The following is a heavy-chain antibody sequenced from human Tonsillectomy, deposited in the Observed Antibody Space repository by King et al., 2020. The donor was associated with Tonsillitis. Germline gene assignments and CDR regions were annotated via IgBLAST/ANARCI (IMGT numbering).Heavy chain of an antibody. CDR3: ARDFSTKYTLDY. J-gene: IGHJ4*02. V-gene: IGHV3-33*05. Sequence: VQLVESGGGVVQPGRSLRLSCAASGFTFSSYGMHWVRQAPGKGLQWVAGISYDGSNKFYPDSVKGRITISRDNSKNTLYLQMNSLRAEDTAVYHCARDFSTKYTLDYWGQGTLVTLSS. D-gene: IGHD2-2*02. CDR1: GFTFSSYG. CDR2: ISYDGSNK.